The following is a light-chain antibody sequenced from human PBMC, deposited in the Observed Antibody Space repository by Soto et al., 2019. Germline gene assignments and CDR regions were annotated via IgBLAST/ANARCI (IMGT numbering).Light chain of an antibody. J-gene: IGKJ1*01. CDR1: QSVSSSY. CDR3: QQYGSLPRT. V-gene: IGKV3-20*01. CDR2: GAS. Sequence: EIVLTQSPGTLSLSPGERATLSCRASQSVSSSYLAWYQQKPGQAPRLLIYGASSRATGIPDRFSGSGSGTDFTLTISRLEPEDFAVYYCQQYGSLPRTFGQGTMVDIK.